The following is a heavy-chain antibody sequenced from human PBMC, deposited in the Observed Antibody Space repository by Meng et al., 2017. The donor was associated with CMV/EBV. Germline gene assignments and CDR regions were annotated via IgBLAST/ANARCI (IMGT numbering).Heavy chain of an antibody. Sequence: GGSLRLSYAASGFTFSSYEMNWVRQAPGKGLEWVSYISSSGSTIYYADSVKGRFTISRDNAKNSLYLQMNSLRAEDTAVYYCARDRYYDFWSGYYCDYYYGMDVWGQGTTVTVSS. CDR3: ARDRYYDFWSGYYCDYYYGMDV. V-gene: IGHV3-48*03. J-gene: IGHJ6*02. CDR1: GFTFSSYE. D-gene: IGHD3-3*01. CDR2: ISSSGSTI.